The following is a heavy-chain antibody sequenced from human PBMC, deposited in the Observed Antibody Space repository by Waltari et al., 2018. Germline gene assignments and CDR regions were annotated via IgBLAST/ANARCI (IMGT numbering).Heavy chain of an antibody. J-gene: IGHJ4*02. CDR3: ARDGHYYDSSGYYY. D-gene: IGHD3-22*01. CDR2: IYHRGST. CDR1: GYSISSGYY. V-gene: IGHV4-38-2*02. Sequence: QVQLQESGPGLVKPSETLSLTCTVSGYSISSGYYWGWIRQPPGKGLEWIGSIYHRGSTYYNPSLKSRVTISVDTSKNQFSLKLSYVTAADTAVYYCARDGHYYDSSGYYYWGQGTLVTVSS.